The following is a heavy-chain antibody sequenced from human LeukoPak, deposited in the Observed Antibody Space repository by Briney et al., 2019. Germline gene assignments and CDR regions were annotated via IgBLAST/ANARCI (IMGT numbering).Heavy chain of an antibody. Sequence: PSETLSLTCTVSGGSISSYYWSCIRQPPGKGLEWIGYIYYSGSTNYNPSLKSRVTISVDTSKNQFSLKLSSVTAADTAVYYCARGGDGYNPDFDYWGQGTLVTVSS. CDR1: GGSISSYY. V-gene: IGHV4-59*01. D-gene: IGHD5-24*01. CDR2: IYYSGST. CDR3: ARGGDGYNPDFDY. J-gene: IGHJ4*02.